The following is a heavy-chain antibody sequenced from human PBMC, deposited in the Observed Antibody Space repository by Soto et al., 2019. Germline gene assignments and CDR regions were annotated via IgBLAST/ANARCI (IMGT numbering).Heavy chain of an antibody. D-gene: IGHD3-22*01. J-gene: IGHJ4*02. V-gene: IGHV3-30*18. CDR1: GFTFSSYG. Sequence: QVQLVESGGGVVQPGRSLRLSCAASGFTFSSYGMHWVRQAPGKGLEWVAVISYDGSNKYYADSVKGRFTISRDNSKNTLYLQMNSLRAEDTAVYYCAKLAXXTYXYXSXGYYSDYWGQGTLVTVSS. CDR2: ISYDGSNK. CDR3: AKLAXXTYXYXSXGYYSDY.